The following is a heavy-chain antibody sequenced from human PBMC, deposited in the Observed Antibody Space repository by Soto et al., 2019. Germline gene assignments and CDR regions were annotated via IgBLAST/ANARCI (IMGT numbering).Heavy chain of an antibody. D-gene: IGHD6-19*01. CDR1: GYTFTSYG. CDR3: ARSYSSGWHDAFDI. CDR2: ISAYNGST. V-gene: IGHV1-18*01. J-gene: IGHJ3*02. Sequence: ASVKVSCKASGYTFTSYGISWVRQAPGQGLEWMGWISAYNGSTNYAQKLQGRVTMTTDTSTSTAYMELRSLRSDDTAVYYCARSYSSGWHDAFDIWGQGTMVTVSS.